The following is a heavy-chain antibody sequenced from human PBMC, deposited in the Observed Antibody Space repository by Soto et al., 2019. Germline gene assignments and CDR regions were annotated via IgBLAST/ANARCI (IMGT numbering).Heavy chain of an antibody. CDR3: ARDQWLVGCGAFDI. V-gene: IGHV6-1*01. Sequence: SRTISLTCVMSGDSVSSNSAAWNWIRQSPSRGLEWLGRTYYRSKWYNDYAVSVKSRITINPDTSKNQFSPQLNSVTPEDTAVYYCARDQWLVGCGAFDIWGQGTMVTVSS. CDR2: TYYRSKWYN. J-gene: IGHJ3*02. CDR1: GDSVSSNSAA. D-gene: IGHD6-19*01.